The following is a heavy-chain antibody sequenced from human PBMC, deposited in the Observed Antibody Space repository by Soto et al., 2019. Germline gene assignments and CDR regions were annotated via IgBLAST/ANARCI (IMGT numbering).Heavy chain of an antibody. V-gene: IGHV3-23*01. CDR2: ISGSDGST. J-gene: IGHJ4*02. Sequence: EVQLLESGGGLVQPGGSLRLSCAASGFTFSNNDMSWVRQAPGKGLEWVSTISGSDGSTSYADSVKGRFTISRDNSKNTLYLQMNSLRAEDTAVYYCASRHYYDTPGHFEFWGQGTLVTVSS. CDR3: ASRHYYDTPGHFEF. D-gene: IGHD3-22*01. CDR1: GFTFSNND.